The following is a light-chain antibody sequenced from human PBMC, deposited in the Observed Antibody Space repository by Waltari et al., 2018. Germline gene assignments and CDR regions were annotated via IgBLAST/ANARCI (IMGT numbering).Light chain of an antibody. CDR2: DAS. Sequence: EIVLTQSPGTLSLSPGERATLSCRTSQSLSRPLAWYQQKPGQAPRLLIYDASRRATGIPDRFIGSWSGTDFSLTISRLEPEDFAVYYCQHYVTLPATFGQGTRVELK. J-gene: IGKJ1*01. V-gene: IGKV3-20*01. CDR3: QHYVTLPAT. CDR1: QSLSRP.